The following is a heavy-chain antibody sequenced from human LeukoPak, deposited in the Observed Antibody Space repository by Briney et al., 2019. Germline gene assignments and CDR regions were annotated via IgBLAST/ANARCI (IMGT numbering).Heavy chain of an antibody. V-gene: IGHV3-21*01. Sequence: GGSLRLSCAASGFTFSSYSMNWVRQAPGKGLEWVSSISSSSSYIYYAGSVKGRFTISRDNAKNSLYLQMNSLRAEDTAVYYCARVRGSGWYDYWGQGTLVTVSS. CDR3: ARVRGSGWYDY. D-gene: IGHD6-19*01. CDR1: GFTFSSYS. J-gene: IGHJ4*02. CDR2: ISSSSSYI.